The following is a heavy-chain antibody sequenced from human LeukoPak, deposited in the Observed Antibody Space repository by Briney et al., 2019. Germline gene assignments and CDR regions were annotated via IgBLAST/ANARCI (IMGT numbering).Heavy chain of an antibody. V-gene: IGHV4-31*03. CDR3: ARLNILRYFDWLEEGFDY. CDR1: GGSISSGGYY. CDR2: IYYSGST. Sequence: SQTLSLTCTVSGGSISSGGYYWSWIRQHPGKGLEWIGYIYYSGSTYYNPSLKSRVTISVDTSKNQFSLKLSSVTAADTAVYYCARLNILRYFDWLEEGFDYWGQGTLVTVSS. D-gene: IGHD3-9*01. J-gene: IGHJ4*02.